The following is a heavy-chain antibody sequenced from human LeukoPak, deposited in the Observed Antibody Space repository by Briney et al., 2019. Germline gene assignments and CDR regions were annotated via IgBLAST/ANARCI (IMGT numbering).Heavy chain of an antibody. J-gene: IGHJ4*02. CDR2: IKQDGSEK. V-gene: IGHV3-7*04. CDR1: GFTFSTYW. CDR3: ARTYHDDGSGYRHLEY. D-gene: IGHD3-22*01. Sequence: GGSLRLSCTVSGFTFSTYWMTWVRQAPGKGLEWVANIKQDGSEKNYVDSVKGRFTISRDNAKDSLFLQMYALRAEDTAIYYCARTYHDDGSGYRHLEYWGQGTLVTVSS.